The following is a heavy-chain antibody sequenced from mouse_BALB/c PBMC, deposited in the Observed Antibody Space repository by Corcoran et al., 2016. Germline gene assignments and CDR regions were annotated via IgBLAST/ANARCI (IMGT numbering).Heavy chain of an antibody. CDR1: GFNIKDTY. CDR2: IDPANGNT. J-gene: IGHJ2*01. D-gene: IGHD2-10*02. V-gene: IGHV14-3*02. Sequence: EVQLQQSGAELVKPGASVKLSCTASGFNIKDTYMHWVKQRPEQGLEWIGRIDPANGNTKYDPKFQGKATITADTSSNTAYRQLSSLTSEDTAVYYCARGKYGNYFDYWGQGTTLTVSS. CDR3: ARGKYGNYFDY.